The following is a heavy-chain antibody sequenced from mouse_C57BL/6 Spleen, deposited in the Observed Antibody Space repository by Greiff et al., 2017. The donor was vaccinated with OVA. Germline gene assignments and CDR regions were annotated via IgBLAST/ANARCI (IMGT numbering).Heavy chain of an antibody. CDR1: GFTFSSYG. D-gene: IGHD1-1*01. CDR3: AHTVVARAPFAY. J-gene: IGHJ3*01. V-gene: IGHV5-6*02. Sequence: EVKLVESGGDLVKPGGSLKLSCAASGFTFSSYGMSWVRQTPDKRLEWVATISSGGSYTYYPDSVKGRFTISRDNAKNTLYLQMSSLKSEDTAMYYCAHTVVARAPFAYWGQGTLVTVSA. CDR2: ISSGGSYT.